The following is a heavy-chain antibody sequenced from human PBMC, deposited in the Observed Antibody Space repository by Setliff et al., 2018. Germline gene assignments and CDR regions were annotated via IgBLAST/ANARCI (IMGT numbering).Heavy chain of an antibody. D-gene: IGHD1-1*01. CDR1: GYTFISYA. CDR2: INPASGNT. J-gene: IGHJ6*03. Sequence: ASVKVSCKASGYTFISYALHWVRQAPGQRLQWMGWINPASGNTKYSQEFQGRVTMTRDMSLRTVYLDLSGLTSDDTAVYYCTRDPTGSNFYNFQFYMDVWGEGTTVTVSS. CDR3: TRDPTGSNFYNFQFYMDV. V-gene: IGHV1-3*01.